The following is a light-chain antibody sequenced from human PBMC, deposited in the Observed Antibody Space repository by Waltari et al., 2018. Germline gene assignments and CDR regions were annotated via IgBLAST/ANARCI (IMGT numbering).Light chain of an antibody. Sequence: EIVLTQSPGTLSLSPGERATLSCRASQSFIRSLAWYQQKPGQAPRLLIYDASSRATGIPDRFSGSGSGTDFSLTISRLEPEDFAVYYCQNYVRLPATFGQGTKVEIK. V-gene: IGKV3-20*01. CDR3: QNYVRLPAT. CDR1: QSFIRS. J-gene: IGKJ1*01. CDR2: DAS.